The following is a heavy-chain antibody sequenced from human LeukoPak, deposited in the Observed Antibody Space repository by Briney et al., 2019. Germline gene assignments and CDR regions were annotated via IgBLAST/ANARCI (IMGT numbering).Heavy chain of an antibody. CDR1: GGSISSGGEY. CDR3: AREKTAYYYDRSGFSEGAFDV. Sequence: PSETLSLTCTVSGGSISSGGEYWSWIRHLPEKGLEWIGYVYYSGSTYYNPSLERRITMSVDTSENQFSLKLTSVTAADTAVYYCAREKTAYYYDRSGFSEGAFDVWGQGTVVTVSS. CDR2: VYYSGST. J-gene: IGHJ3*01. V-gene: IGHV4-31*03. D-gene: IGHD3-22*01.